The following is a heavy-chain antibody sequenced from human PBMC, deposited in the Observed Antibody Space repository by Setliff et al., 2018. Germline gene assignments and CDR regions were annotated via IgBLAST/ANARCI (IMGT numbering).Heavy chain of an antibody. J-gene: IGHJ4*01. D-gene: IGHD1-1*01. CDR1: GASISSGNDF. CDR2: IYTNEGT. V-gene: IGHV4-61*09. Sequence: SETLSLTCSVSGASISSGNDFWNWIRQPAGKGLEWIGNIYTNEGTDYSPSLRSRVTISLGTSKNQFSLQLTSVTAADTAIYYCARSDDNFQYPDYWGQGTLVTVSS. CDR3: ARSDDNFQYPDY.